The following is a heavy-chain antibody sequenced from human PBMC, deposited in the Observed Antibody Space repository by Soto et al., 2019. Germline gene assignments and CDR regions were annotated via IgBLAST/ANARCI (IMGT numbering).Heavy chain of an antibody. D-gene: IGHD2-21*02. Sequence: ASVKVSCKASGYTFTSYGISWVRQAPGQGLEWMGWINPNSGGTNYAQKFQGRVTMTRDTSINTAYMELNSLRSDDTAVYYCATGVTAILYFDYWGQGTLVTVSS. CDR3: ATGVTAILYFDY. CDR1: GYTFTSYG. J-gene: IGHJ4*02. CDR2: INPNSGGT. V-gene: IGHV1-2*02.